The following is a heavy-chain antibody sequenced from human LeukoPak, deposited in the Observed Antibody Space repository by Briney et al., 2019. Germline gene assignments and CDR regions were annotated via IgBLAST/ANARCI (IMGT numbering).Heavy chain of an antibody. CDR3: ATEGSRYCSGGSCYP. CDR2: FDPEDGET. CDR1: GYTLTELS. D-gene: IGHD2-15*01. J-gene: IGHJ5*02. V-gene: IGHV1-24*01. Sequence: GASVKVSCRVSGYTLTELSMHWVRQAPGKGLEWMGGFDPEDGETIYAQKFQGRVTMTEDTSTDTAYMELSSLRSEDTAVYYCATEGSRYCSGGSCYPWGQGTLVTVSS.